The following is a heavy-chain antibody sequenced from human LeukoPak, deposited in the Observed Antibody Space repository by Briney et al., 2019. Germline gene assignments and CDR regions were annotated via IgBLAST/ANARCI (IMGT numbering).Heavy chain of an antibody. J-gene: IGHJ4*02. CDR2: ISSSGSTI. D-gene: IGHD3-3*01. CDR3: ARNPDYDFWSGYYTGPDY. CDR1: GFTFSSYE. Sequence: GGPLRLSCAASGFTFSSYEMNWVRQAPGKGLEWVSYISSSGSTIYYADSVKGRFTISRDNAKNSLYLQMNSLRAEDTAVYYCARNPDYDFWSGYYTGPDYWGQGTLVTVSS. V-gene: IGHV3-48*03.